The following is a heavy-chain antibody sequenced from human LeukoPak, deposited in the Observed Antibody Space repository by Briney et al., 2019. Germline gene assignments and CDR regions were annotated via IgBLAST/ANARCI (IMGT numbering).Heavy chain of an antibody. V-gene: IGHV1-18*01. CDR3: ARVYYYDSSGYYFDY. Sequence: GASVKVSCKASGYTFTSYGISWVRQAPGQGLEWMGWISAYNGNTNYAQKLQGRATMTTDTSTSTVYMELSSLRSEDTAVYYCARVYYYDSSGYYFDYWGQGTLVTVSS. D-gene: IGHD3-22*01. CDR1: GYTFTSYG. CDR2: ISAYNGNT. J-gene: IGHJ4*02.